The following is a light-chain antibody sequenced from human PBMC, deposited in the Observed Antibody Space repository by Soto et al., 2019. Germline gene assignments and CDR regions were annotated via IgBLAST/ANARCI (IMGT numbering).Light chain of an antibody. CDR2: GAS. CDR3: QQYNNWPPIT. Sequence: EIVMTQSPATLSVSPGERATLSCRASQSVSGNLAWYQQIPGQAPRLLIYGASTRATGIPARFSGSGSGTEFTLNISSLQSEDFAVYYCQQYNNWPPITCGQGTRLEIK. J-gene: IGKJ5*01. V-gene: IGKV3-15*01. CDR1: QSVSGN.